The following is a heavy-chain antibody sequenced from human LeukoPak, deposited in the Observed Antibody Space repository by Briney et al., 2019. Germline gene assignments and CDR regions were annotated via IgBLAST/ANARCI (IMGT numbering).Heavy chain of an antibody. J-gene: IGHJ4*02. CDR2: ISHDGSNK. CDR3: ARRHSSSWYLDY. V-gene: IGHV3-30*04. D-gene: IGHD6-13*01. CDR1: GFTFSSYA. Sequence: GRSLRLSCAASGFTFSSYAMHWVRQAPGKGLEWVAVISHDGSNKYYADSVKGRFTISRDNSKNTLYPQMNSLRAEDTAVYYCARRHSSSWYLDYWGQGTLVTVSS.